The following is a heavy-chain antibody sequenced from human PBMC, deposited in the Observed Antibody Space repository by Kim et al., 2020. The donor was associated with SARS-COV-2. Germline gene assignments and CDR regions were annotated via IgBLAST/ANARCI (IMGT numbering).Heavy chain of an antibody. Sequence: GGSLRLSCAASGFTFSSYGMHWVRQAPGKGLEWVAVIWYDGSNKYYADSVKGRFTISRDNSKNTLYLQMNSLRAEDTAVYYCARDLYSYGGQRTDETFDYWGQGTLVTVSS. J-gene: IGHJ4*02. CDR3: ARDLYSYGGQRTDETFDY. CDR1: GFTFSSYG. CDR2: IWYDGSNK. D-gene: IGHD5-18*01. V-gene: IGHV3-33*01.